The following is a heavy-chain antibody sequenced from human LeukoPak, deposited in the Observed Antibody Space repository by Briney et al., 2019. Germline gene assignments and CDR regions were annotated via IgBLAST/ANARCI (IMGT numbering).Heavy chain of an antibody. V-gene: IGHV1-2*02. CDR2: INPNSGGT. J-gene: IGHJ6*03. D-gene: IGHD6-19*01. Sequence: GASVKVSCKASGYTFTGYYMHWVRQAPGQGLEWMGWINPNSGGTNYAQKFQGRVTMTRDTSISTAYMELSRLRSDDTAVYYCARGIAVAGYYYYMDVWGKGTTVTVSS. CDR1: GYTFTGYY. CDR3: ARGIAVAGYYYYMDV.